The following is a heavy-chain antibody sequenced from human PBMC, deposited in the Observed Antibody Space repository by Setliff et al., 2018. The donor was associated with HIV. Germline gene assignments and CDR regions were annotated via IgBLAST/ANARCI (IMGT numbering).Heavy chain of an antibody. CDR3: ARAGSYGWDY. D-gene: IGHD5-18*01. Sequence: SETLSLTCTVSGGSISSFYWTWIRQPPGKGLEWIGYIYYSGSTNYNPSLKSRLTISVDTSKTQVSLKLSSVTAADTAVYYCARAGSYGWDYWGQGTLVTVSS. J-gene: IGHJ4*02. CDR1: GGSISSFY. V-gene: IGHV4-59*01. CDR2: IYYSGST.